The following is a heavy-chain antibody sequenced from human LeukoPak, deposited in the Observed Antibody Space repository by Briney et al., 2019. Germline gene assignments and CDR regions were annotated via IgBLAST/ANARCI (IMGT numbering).Heavy chain of an antibody. J-gene: IGHJ4*02. CDR1: GGPISSGGYY. Sequence: SQTLSLTCTVSGGPISSGGYYWHWIRQHPGKGLEWIGNIYHSGTTYYNPSLKSRVTISVDTSKNQFSLKLSSVTAADTAVYYCARSPTVVRIVGGNFDYWGQGTLVTVSS. CDR2: IYHSGTT. D-gene: IGHD3-10*01. V-gene: IGHV4-31*03. CDR3: ARSPTVVRIVGGNFDY.